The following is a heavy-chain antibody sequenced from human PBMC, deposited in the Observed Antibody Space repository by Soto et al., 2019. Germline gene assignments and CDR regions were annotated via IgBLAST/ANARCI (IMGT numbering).Heavy chain of an antibody. Sequence: GGSLRLSCAASGFTFSSYAMHWVRQAPGKGLEYVSAISSNGCSTYYANSVKGRFTISRDNSKNTLYLQMGSLRAEDVAVYYCARGDTVTYYYYMDVWGKGTTVTVSS. CDR2: ISSNGCST. CDR1: GFTFSSYA. CDR3: ARGDTVTYYYYMDV. J-gene: IGHJ6*03. D-gene: IGHD4-4*01. V-gene: IGHV3-64*01.